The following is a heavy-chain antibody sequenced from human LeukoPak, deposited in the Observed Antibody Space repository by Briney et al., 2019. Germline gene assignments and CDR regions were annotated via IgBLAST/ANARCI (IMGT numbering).Heavy chain of an antibody. CDR1: GFNFNMFA. D-gene: IGHD2-8*01. CDR3: AKEQRIRHCSEGVCMEGYYFDY. V-gene: IGHV3-23*01. CDR2: LSRGGSTT. Sequence: PAGGSLRLSCTGSGFNFNMFAMNWVRQAPGQGLEWVSGLSRGGSTTNYADSVKGRFTISRDKSKNLVFLQMNSLRPEDTAIYYCAKEQRIRHCSEGVCMEGYYFDYWGQGTLVIVSS. J-gene: IGHJ4*02.